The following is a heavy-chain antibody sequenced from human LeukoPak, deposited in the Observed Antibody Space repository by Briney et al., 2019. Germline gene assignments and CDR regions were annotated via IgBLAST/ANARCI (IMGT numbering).Heavy chain of an antibody. Sequence: GGSLRLSCAASGFTFRNYAMSWVRQSPGKGLEWVSAISNSGATTYFAESVKGRFTISRDNSKNSLFLQMNSPRVEDTAVYYCAKNRAPSTAKGFDHWGQGTLVTVSS. CDR2: ISNSGATT. D-gene: IGHD4-17*01. CDR3: AKNRAPSTAKGFDH. J-gene: IGHJ4*02. V-gene: IGHV3-23*01. CDR1: GFTFRNYA.